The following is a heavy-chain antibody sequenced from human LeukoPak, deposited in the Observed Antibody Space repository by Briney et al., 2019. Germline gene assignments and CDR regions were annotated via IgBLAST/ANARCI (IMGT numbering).Heavy chain of an antibody. Sequence: PSETLSLTCTVSGGSISSGVYCWSWIRQRPGEGLQWIGYICSSGSAYYNASLKSRVSMSTDTSNNQFSLKLNSVTAADTAVYYCARTRTVTTLYNWFDPWGQGTLVTVSS. CDR3: ARTRTVTTLYNWFDP. V-gene: IGHV4-30-4*01. D-gene: IGHD4-11*01. J-gene: IGHJ5*02. CDR1: GGSISSGVYC. CDR2: ICSSGSA.